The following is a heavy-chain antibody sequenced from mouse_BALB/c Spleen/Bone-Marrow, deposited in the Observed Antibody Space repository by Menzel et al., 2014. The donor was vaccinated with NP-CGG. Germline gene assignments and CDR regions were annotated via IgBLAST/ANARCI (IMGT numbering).Heavy chain of an antibody. CDR3: AREGYYYGSSYGNAMDY. V-gene: IGHV1-20*02. CDR1: GYSFTGYF. J-gene: IGHJ4*01. CDR2: INPYNGDT. D-gene: IGHD1-1*01. Sequence: EVQLQQSGPELVKPGASVKISCKASGYSFTGYFMNWVMQSHGKSLEWIGRINPYNGDTFYNQKFKGKATLTVDKSSSTAHMKLRSLASEDSAVYYCAREGYYYGSSYGNAMDYWGQGTSVTVSS.